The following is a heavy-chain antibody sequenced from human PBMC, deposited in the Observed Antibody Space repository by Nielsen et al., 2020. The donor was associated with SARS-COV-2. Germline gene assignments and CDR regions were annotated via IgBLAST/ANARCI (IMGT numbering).Heavy chain of an antibody. V-gene: IGHV3-48*04. Sequence: GGSLRLSCAASEFTFSAYGMNWVRQAPGKGLEWVSYISSSGSTIYYADSVKGRFTISRDNAKNSLYLQMNSLRAEDTAVYYCARTRGSYYFDYWGQGTLVTVSS. CDR3: ARTRGSYYFDY. J-gene: IGHJ4*02. CDR2: ISSSGSTI. D-gene: IGHD3-16*01. CDR1: EFTFSAYG.